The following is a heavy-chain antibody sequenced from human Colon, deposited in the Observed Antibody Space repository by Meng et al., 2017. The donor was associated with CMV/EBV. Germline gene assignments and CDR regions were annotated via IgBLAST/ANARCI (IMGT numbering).Heavy chain of an antibody. Sequence: GESLKISCKASGYSFTSFWVGWVRQKPGKGLEWMGIIYPGDSETRYSPSFQGQVTISADMSAKNVYPQWNSLKASDTAMYYCARLDTNSFTIFDFWGQGTLVTVSS. V-gene: IGHV5-51*01. CDR3: ARLDTNSFTIFDF. CDR2: IYPGDSET. D-gene: IGHD3-3*01. J-gene: IGHJ4*02. CDR1: GYSFTSFW.